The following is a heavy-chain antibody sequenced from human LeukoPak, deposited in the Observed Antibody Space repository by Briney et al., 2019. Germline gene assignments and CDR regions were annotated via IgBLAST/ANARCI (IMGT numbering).Heavy chain of an antibody. J-gene: IGHJ5*02. CDR1: GGSISSYY. CDR3: ARAGITIFGVVTYRNDWFDP. V-gene: IGHV4-4*07. D-gene: IGHD3-3*01. Sequence: SETLSLTCTVSGGSISSYYWSWIRQPAGKGLEWIGRIYTSGSTNYNPSLKSRVTMSVDTSKNQFSLKLSSVTAADTAVYYCARAGITIFGVVTYRNDWFDPWGQRTLVTVSS. CDR2: IYTSGST.